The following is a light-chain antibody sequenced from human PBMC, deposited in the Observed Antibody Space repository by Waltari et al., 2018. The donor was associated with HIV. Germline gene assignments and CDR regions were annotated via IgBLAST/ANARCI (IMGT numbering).Light chain of an antibody. V-gene: IGLV1-40*01. J-gene: IGLJ2*01. Sequence: QSLLTPPPSVSGPPGQRVTISCTGSSSNIGAGFYCHWYPQLPGTVPKLLISGNSNRPSGGPHRFSGSKSGTSAALAITGLQAEDEADYYCQSYDRSLSGYVVFGGGTKLTVL. CDR3: QSYDRSLSGYVV. CDR2: GNS. CDR1: SSNIGAGFY.